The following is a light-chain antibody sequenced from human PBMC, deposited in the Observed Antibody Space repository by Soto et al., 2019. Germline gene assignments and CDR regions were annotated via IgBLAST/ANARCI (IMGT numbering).Light chain of an antibody. CDR2: GNR. V-gene: IGLV1-40*01. J-gene: IGLJ3*02. CDR1: SSNLGAGYD. CDR3: AAWDDSLNGPL. Sequence: QSALTQPPSVSGAPGQRVTLSCTGNSSNLGAGYDVHWYQQLPGAAPKLVIFGNRNRPSGVPDRFSGSKSGTSASLAVSGLQSEDEADYYCAAWDDSLNGPLFGGGTKLTVL.